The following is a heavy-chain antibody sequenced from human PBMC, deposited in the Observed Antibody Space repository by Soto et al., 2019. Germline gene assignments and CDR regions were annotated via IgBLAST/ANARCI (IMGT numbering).Heavy chain of an antibody. D-gene: IGHD3-16*02. J-gene: IGHJ4*02. CDR3: ASLTTAPGGYHDYVWGSYRDFDY. CDR2: IYYSGST. Sequence: SETLSLICTVSGGSISSSSYYWGWIRQPPGKGLEWIGSIYYSGSTYYNPSLKSRVTISVDTSKNQFSLKLSSVTAADTAVYYCASLTTAPGGYHDYVWGSYRDFDYWGQGTLVTVSS. V-gene: IGHV4-39*01. CDR1: GGSISSSSYY.